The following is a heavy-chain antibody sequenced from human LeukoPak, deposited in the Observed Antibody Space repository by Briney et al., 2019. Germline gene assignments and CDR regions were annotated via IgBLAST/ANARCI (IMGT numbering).Heavy chain of an antibody. Sequence: PSETLSLTCTVSGGSISNYFWSWMRQLPGKGLEWIGNIYYTGSTNYNPSVKSRVTISVDASKNQFSLKLSSVIAADTAVYFCARGGSAQLWPLDYWGQGTLVTVSS. V-gene: IGHV4-59*01. D-gene: IGHD5-18*01. J-gene: IGHJ4*02. CDR2: IYYTGST. CDR3: ARGGSAQLWPLDY. CDR1: GGSISNYF.